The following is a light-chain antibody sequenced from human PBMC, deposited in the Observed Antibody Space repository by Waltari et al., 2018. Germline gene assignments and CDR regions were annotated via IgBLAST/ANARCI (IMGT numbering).Light chain of an antibody. CDR1: QSVSSSY. V-gene: IGKV3-20*01. J-gene: IGKJ5*01. CDR2: GAS. Sequence: EIVLTQSPGTLSLSPGERATLSCRASQSVSSSYLAWYQQKPGQAPRLLIQGASSRATGIPDRFSGSGSGTDFTLTISRLEPEDLVVYYCQQYGSSPPITFGQGTRLEIK. CDR3: QQYGSSPPIT.